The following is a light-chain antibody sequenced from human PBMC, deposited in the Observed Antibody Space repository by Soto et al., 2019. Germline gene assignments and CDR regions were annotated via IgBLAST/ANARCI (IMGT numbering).Light chain of an antibody. CDR3: QQYNAWPPLIT. J-gene: IGKJ3*01. V-gene: IGKV3-15*01. CDR2: GSS. Sequence: DIVMTQSPATLSLSPGERATLSCRASQNVRSSLSWFQQRPGQAPRLLIHGSSARATGVPARFSGSGSGTEFTLTISGLRYEDSATYYCQQYNAWPPLITFGPGTKVDLK. CDR1: QNVRSS.